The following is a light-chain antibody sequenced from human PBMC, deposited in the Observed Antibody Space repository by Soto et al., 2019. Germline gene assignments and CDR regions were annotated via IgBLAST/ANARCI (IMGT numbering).Light chain of an antibody. J-gene: IGKJ1*01. Sequence: EIVLTQSPATLSLSPGERATLSCRASQSVISYLAWYQHKPGQAPRLLIYDASNRATGIPARFSGSGSGTDFTLTISSLEPEDFAVYYCQQRSNWPPWTFGQGTKVDIK. CDR2: DAS. V-gene: IGKV3-11*01. CDR3: QQRSNWPPWT. CDR1: QSVISY.